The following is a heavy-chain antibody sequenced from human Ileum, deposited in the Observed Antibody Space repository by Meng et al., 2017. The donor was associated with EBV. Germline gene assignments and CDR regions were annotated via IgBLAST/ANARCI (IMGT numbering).Heavy chain of an antibody. CDR1: GIIFSYVI. Sequence: VAAGGGVVPAGWFRRSCCAAAGIIFSYVICRGGHPAPGKGLGWVSLIWYDGSNKYYADFVKGRYTISRDNSETTLYPQMDSLRAEDTAMYYCARDDCNSGYCLTYWGQGTLVTVSS. CDR2: IWYDGSNK. J-gene: IGHJ4*02. D-gene: IGHD2-21*02. V-gene: IGHV3-33*01. CDR3: ARDDCNSGYCLTY.